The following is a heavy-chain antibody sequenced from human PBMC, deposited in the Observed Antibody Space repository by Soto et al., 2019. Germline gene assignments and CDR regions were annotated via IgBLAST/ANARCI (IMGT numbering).Heavy chain of an antibody. V-gene: IGHV5-51*01. CDR3: ARRGGRALWSSGFDF. CDR1: W. Sequence: WVVGVPQQPGKGLEWMRIVYPSESDARYSQSLLGQVTMSADKSINTAYLQWTSLKASDSAIYYFARRGGRALWSSGFDFWGQGTQVTVSS. J-gene: IGHJ4*02. D-gene: IGHD3-10*01. CDR2: VYPSESDA.